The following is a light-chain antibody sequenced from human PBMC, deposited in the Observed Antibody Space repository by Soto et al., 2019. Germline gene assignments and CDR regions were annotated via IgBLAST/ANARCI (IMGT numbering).Light chain of an antibody. J-gene: IGKJ1*01. CDR3: QQSYSTPTWT. CDR2: AAS. V-gene: IGKV4-1*01. CDR1: GSGLCSSNNKNY. Sequence: DIVMTRSADALAVSLGERATSNWKSGGSGLCSSNNKNYLAWYQQKPGKAPKLLIYAASSLQSGVPSRFSGSGSGTDFTLTISSLQPEDFATYYCQQSYSTPTWTFGQGTKVDIK.